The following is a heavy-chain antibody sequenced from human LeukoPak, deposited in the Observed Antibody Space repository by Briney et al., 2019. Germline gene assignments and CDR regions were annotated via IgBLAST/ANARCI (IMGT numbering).Heavy chain of an antibody. CDR1: GYTFTSYY. CDR2: INPSGGST. Sequence: ASVKVSCKTSGYTFTSYYIHRVRQAPGQGLEWMGIINPSGGSTSYAQKFQGRVTMTRDTSTSTVYMYLSSLRSEDTAVYYCARDSLYGVVDYWGQGTLVTVS. J-gene: IGHJ4*02. CDR3: ARDSLYGVVDY. D-gene: IGHD4-17*01. V-gene: IGHV1-46*01.